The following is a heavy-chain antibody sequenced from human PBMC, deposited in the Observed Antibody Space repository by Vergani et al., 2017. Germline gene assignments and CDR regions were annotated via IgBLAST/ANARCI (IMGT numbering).Heavy chain of an antibody. D-gene: IGHD3-22*01. V-gene: IGHV4-61*02. CDR1: GGSISSGSYY. CDR3: ARGRERATYYYDSSGYSDAFDI. Sequence: QVQLQESGPGLVKPSQTLSLTCTVSGGSISSGSYYWSWIRPPAGKGLEWIGRIYTSGSTNYNPSLKSRVTISVDTSKNQFSLKLSSVTAADTAVYYCARGRERATYYYDSSGYSDAFDIWGQGTMVTVSS. J-gene: IGHJ3*02. CDR2: IYTSGST.